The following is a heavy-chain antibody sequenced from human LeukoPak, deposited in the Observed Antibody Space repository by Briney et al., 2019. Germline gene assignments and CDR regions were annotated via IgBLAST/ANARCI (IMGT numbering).Heavy chain of an antibody. J-gene: IGHJ4*02. CDR3: VKDMKIKAAGYYFDY. Sequence: GGSLRLSCAASGFTFSTYGMHWVRQAPGKGLEWVAVIWYDGSNKYYADSVRGRFTISRDNSKNTVYLQMNSLRAEDTAVFYCVKDMKIKAAGYYFDYWGQGTLVTVSS. CDR2: IWYDGSNK. V-gene: IGHV3-30*02. CDR1: GFTFSTYG. D-gene: IGHD6-13*01.